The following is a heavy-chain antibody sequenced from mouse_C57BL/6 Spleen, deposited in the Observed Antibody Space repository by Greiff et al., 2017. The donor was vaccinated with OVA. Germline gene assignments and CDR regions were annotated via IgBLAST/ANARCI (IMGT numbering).Heavy chain of an antibody. CDR1: GYTFTDYE. D-gene: IGHD3-2*02. V-gene: IGHV1-15*01. Sequence: VQLQESGAELVRPGASVTLSCKASGYTFTDYEMHWVKQTPVHGLEWIGAIDPETGGTAYNQKFKGKAILTADKSSSTAYMELRSLTSEDSAVYYCTRRKTAQATGYFDYWGQGTTLTVSS. J-gene: IGHJ2*01. CDR3: TRRKTAQATGYFDY. CDR2: IDPETGGT.